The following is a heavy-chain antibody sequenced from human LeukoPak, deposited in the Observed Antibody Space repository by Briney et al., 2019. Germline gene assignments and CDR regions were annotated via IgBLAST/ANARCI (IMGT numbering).Heavy chain of an antibody. D-gene: IGHD3-10*01. CDR2: MNPNSGNT. CDR3: ARVARGSFYYYGMDV. Sequence: GASVKVSCKASGYTFTSYDINWVRQATGQGLEWMGWMNPNSGNTGYAQKLQGRVTMTTDTSTSTAYMELRSLRSDDTAVYYCARVARGSFYYYGMDVWGQGTTVTVSS. J-gene: IGHJ6*02. V-gene: IGHV1-8*01. CDR1: GYTFTSYD.